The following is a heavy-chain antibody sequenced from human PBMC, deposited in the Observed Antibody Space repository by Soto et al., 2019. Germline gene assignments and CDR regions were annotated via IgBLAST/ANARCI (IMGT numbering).Heavy chain of an antibody. CDR1: GYTFTSYG. V-gene: IGHV1-18*01. D-gene: IGHD3-3*01. CDR2: ISAYNGNT. CDR3: ARDHILRFSDSRGIDY. Sequence: QVQLVQSGAEVKKPGASVKVSCKASGYTFTSYGISWVRQAPGQVLEWMGWISAYNGNTNYAQKLQCSVTMTTDTSTSTAYMELRSMRSDDTAVYYCARDHILRFSDSRGIDYWGQGTLVTVSS. J-gene: IGHJ4*02.